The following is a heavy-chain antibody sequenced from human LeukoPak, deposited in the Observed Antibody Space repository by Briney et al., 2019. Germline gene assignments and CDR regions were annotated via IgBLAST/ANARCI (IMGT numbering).Heavy chain of an antibody. CDR1: GFTFSIHA. CDR3: ARDLGYCTNGVCHTRFDY. CDR2: ITGNSVNT. Sequence: PGGSLRLSCAASGFTFSIHAMNWVRQAPGKGLEWVSVITGNSVNTFYADSVKGRFTISRDNSKNTLYLQMNSLRAEDTAVYYCARDLGYCTNGVCHTRFDYWGQGTLVAVSS. J-gene: IGHJ4*02. D-gene: IGHD2-8*01. V-gene: IGHV3-23*01.